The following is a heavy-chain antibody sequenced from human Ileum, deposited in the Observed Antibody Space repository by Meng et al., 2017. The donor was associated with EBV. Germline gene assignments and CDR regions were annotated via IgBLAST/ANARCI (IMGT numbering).Heavy chain of an antibody. Sequence: QVHRAEAGQGLSVRWGTLAATEGASVGARRRTNWLSGVRQPPGKGLEWIGEIYRSGSNNYNQSLKSRVSISVDKSKNQFSLKLSSVTAADTAVYYCARADKVRFDYWGQGTLVTVSS. CDR3: ARADKVRFDY. CDR1: VGARRRTNW. J-gene: IGHJ4*02. V-gene: IGHV4-4*02. CDR2: IYRSGSN.